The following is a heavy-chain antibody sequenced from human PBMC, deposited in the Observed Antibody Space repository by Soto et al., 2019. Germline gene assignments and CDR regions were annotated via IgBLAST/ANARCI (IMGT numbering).Heavy chain of an antibody. J-gene: IGHJ4*02. CDR2: ISYDGSNK. CDR3: AKVHCSGGSCYLLDY. Sequence: QVQLVESGGGVVQPGRSLRLSCAASGFTFSSYGMQWVRQAPGKGLEWVAVISYDGSNKYYADSVKGRFTISRDNSKNTLYLQMNSLRAEDTAVYYCAKVHCSGGSCYLLDYWGQGTLVTVSS. V-gene: IGHV3-30*18. CDR1: GFTFSSYG. D-gene: IGHD2-15*01.